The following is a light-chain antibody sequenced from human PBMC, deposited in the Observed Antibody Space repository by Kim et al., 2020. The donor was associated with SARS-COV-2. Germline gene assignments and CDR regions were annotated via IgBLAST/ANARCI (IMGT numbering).Light chain of an antibody. V-gene: IGLV4-69*01. CDR1: SGHSCSA. CDR3: QTWGTGIRV. J-gene: IGLJ7*01. CDR2: LNSDGSH. Sequence: SVKLPCPLSSGHSCSANAWHQQQPEKGPRYLMKLNSDGSHSKGDGIPDRFSGSSSGAERYLTISSLQSEDEAYYYCQTWGTGIRVFGGGTQLTVL.